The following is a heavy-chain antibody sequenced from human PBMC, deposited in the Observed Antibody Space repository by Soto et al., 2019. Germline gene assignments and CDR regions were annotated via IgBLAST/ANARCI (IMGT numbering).Heavy chain of an antibody. CDR2: IKQDGSEK. CDR3: ARDPDSSGWHVDY. CDR1: GFTFSSYW. J-gene: IGHJ4*02. Sequence: EVQLVESGGGLVQPGGSLRLSCAASGFTFSSYWVSWVRQAPGKGLEWVANIKQDGSEKYYVDSVKGRFTISRDNAKNSLYLQMNSLRAEDTAVYYCARDPDSSGWHVDYWGQGTLVTVSS. V-gene: IGHV3-7*01. D-gene: IGHD6-19*01.